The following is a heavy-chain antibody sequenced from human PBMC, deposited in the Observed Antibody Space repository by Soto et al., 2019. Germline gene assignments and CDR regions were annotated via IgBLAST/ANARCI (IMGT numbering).Heavy chain of an antibody. J-gene: IGHJ4*02. CDR2: INAGNGNT. Sequence: ASVKVSCKASGYTFTSYGISWVRQAPGQRLEWMGWINAGNGNTKYSQKFQGRVTMTRNTSISTAYMELSSLRSEDTAVYYCAREHSSSWRFDYRGQGTLVTVSS. CDR3: AREHSSSWRFDY. V-gene: IGHV1-18*01. CDR1: GYTFTSYG. D-gene: IGHD6-13*01.